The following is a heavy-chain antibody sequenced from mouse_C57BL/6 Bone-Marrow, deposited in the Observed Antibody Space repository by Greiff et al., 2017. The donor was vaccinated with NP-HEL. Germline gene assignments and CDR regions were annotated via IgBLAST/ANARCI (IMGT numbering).Heavy chain of an antibody. CDR1: GFTFSDYY. CDR3: ARDDSNYSFAY. Sequence: DVQLVESEGGLVQPGSSMKLSCTASGFTFSDYYMAWVRQVPEKGLEWVANINYDGSSTYYLDSLKSRFIISRDNAKNILYLQMSSLKSEDTATYYCARDDSNYSFAYWGQGTLVTVSA. CDR2: INYDGSST. V-gene: IGHV5-16*01. D-gene: IGHD2-5*01. J-gene: IGHJ3*01.